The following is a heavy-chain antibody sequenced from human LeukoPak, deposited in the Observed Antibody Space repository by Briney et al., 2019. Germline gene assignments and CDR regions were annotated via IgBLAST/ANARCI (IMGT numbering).Heavy chain of an antibody. V-gene: IGHV3-21*01. J-gene: IGHJ5*02. CDR1: GFTFNNFS. Sequence: GLSLRLSCEASGFTFNNFSMHWVRQVPGEGLEWVSCITSRSSFMYYADSVKGRFTISRDNAKNSLYLQMNSLRAEDTAVYYCARAHGVTTWFDPWGQGTQVTISS. CDR2: ITSRSSFM. D-gene: IGHD4-17*01. CDR3: ARAHGVTTWFDP.